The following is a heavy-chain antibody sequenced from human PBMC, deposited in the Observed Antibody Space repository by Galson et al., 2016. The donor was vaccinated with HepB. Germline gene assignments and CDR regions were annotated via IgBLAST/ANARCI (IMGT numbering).Heavy chain of an antibody. V-gene: IGHV4-31*03. J-gene: IGHJ6*02. CDR3: AREVGGFFYGSGTYASYGMDV. CDR2: IYYSGTT. CDR1: GGSISSGGNY. D-gene: IGHD3-10*01. Sequence: TLSLTCTVSGGSISSGGNYWSWIRQHPGKGLEWNGYIYYSGTTYYNPSLQSRVTISVDTSKIQFSLRLSSVTYAGTAVYYCAREVGGFFYGSGTYASYGMDVWGQGTTVTVSS.